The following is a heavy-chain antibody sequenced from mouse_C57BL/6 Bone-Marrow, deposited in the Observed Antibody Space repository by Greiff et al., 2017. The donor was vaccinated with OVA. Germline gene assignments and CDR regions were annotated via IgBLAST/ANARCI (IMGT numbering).Heavy chain of an antibody. D-gene: IGHD1-1*01. J-gene: IGHJ3*01. V-gene: IGHV1-78*01. CDR1: GYTFTDHT. CDR3: ARRSQYYGTPFAY. CDR2: IYPRDGST. Sequence: VKLQESDAELVKPGASVKISCKVSGYTFTDHTIHWMKQRPEQGLEWIGYIYPRDGSTKYNEKFKGKATLTADKSSSTAYMQLNSLTSEDSAVYFCARRSQYYGTPFAYWGQGTLVTVSA.